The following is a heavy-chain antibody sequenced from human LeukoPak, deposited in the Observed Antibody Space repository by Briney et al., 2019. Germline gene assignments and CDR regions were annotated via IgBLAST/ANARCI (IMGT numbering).Heavy chain of an antibody. CDR2: IRYDGSNK. CDR3: AKDPPSYDILTGYLGGHFDY. V-gene: IGHV3-30*02. J-gene: IGHJ4*02. CDR1: GFTFSSYG. Sequence: GGSLRLSCAASGFTFSSYGMHWVRQAPGKGLEWVAFIRYDGSNKYYADSVKGRFTISRDNSKNTLYLQMNSLRAEDTAVYYCAKDPPSYDILTGYLGGHFDYWGQGTLVTVSS. D-gene: IGHD3-9*01.